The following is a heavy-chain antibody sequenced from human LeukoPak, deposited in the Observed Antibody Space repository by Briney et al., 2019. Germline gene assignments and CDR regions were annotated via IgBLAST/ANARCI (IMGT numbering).Heavy chain of an antibody. CDR3: ARNTYYYFDY. CDR1: GFTFSSFN. CDR2: LKSDGSTA. V-gene: IGHV3-74*03. D-gene: IGHD2-21*01. J-gene: IGHJ4*02. Sequence: GGTLRLSCAASGFTFSSFNMHWVRQAPGKGLVWVSRLKSDGSTAMYADSVQGRFTISRDNAKNSLYLQMNSLRAEDTAVYYCARNTYYYFDYWGQGTLVTVSS.